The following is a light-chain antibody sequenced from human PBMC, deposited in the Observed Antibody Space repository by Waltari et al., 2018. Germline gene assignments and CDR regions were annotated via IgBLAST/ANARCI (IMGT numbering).Light chain of an antibody. CDR2: LNIDGTH. Sequence: QLVLTQSPSASASLGASVKLTCTLSRAHSSYAIAWHQQQPEKGPRYWMKLNIDGTHSKGDGIPDRFSGSSSGAERYLTISSLQSEDEADYYCQTWGTGTSVFGGGTKLTVL. V-gene: IGLV4-69*01. J-gene: IGLJ3*02. CDR1: RAHSSYA. CDR3: QTWGTGTSV.